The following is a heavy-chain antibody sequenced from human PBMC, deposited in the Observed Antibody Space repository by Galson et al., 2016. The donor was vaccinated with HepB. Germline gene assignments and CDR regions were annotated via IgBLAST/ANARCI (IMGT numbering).Heavy chain of an antibody. CDR1: GFTFSTYA. CDR2: ISSSGVVT. J-gene: IGHJ3*01. Sequence: SLRLSCAASGFTFSTYAMTWVRQAPGKGLEWVSAISSSGVVTYYADSVKGRFTISRDDSKNTLYLQMNSLRAEDTAVYYCAKDLLLGATWDAFDLWGQGTMVTVSS. CDR3: AKDLLLGATWDAFDL. V-gene: IGHV3-23*01. D-gene: IGHD1-1*01.